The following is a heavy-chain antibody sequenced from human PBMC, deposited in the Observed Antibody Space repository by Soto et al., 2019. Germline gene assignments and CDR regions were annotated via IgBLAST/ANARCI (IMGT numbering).Heavy chain of an antibody. V-gene: IGHV1-69*01. Sequence: QVQLVQSGAEVKKPGSSAKVSCKASGGTFSSYAISWVRQAPGQGLEWMGGIIPIFGTANYAQKFQGRVTITADESTSTAYMELSSLRSEDTAVYYCARASYYYDSSGYYQGWDYFDYWGQGTLVTVSS. D-gene: IGHD3-22*01. CDR3: ARASYYYDSSGYYQGWDYFDY. CDR2: IIPIFGTA. J-gene: IGHJ4*02. CDR1: GGTFSSYA.